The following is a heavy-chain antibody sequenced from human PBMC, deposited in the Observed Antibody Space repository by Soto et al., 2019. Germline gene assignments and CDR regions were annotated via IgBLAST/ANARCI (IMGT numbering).Heavy chain of an antibody. CDR3: ARDWYPRVEP. CDR1: GYSFSSYG. D-gene: IGHD6-13*01. CDR2: INPSSKET. Sequence: QVLLVQSGPEVKKPGASMKVSCKASGYSFSSYGITWVRQAPGRGLEWMGWINPSSKETNYAQRFQGRVTVTTDTSTTTAYIELRNLKYDDTAVYYCARDWYPRVEPWGPGTLVTVSS. J-gene: IGHJ5*02. V-gene: IGHV1-18*01.